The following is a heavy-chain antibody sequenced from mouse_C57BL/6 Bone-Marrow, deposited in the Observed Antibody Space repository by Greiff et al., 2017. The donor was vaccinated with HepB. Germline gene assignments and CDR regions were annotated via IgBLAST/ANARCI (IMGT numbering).Heavy chain of an antibody. CDR1: GYTFTSYW. D-gene: IGHD2-12*01. CDR2: IDPNSGGT. J-gene: IGHJ4*01. Sequence: QVQLQQPGAELVEPGASVKLSCKASGYTFTSYWMHWVKQRPGRGLEWIGRIDPNSGGTKYNEKFKSKATLTVDKPSSTAYMQLSSLTSEDSAVYECARGEGSDSDPDYYAMDYWGQGTSGTVSS. V-gene: IGHV1-72*01. CDR3: ARGEGSDSDPDYYAMDY.